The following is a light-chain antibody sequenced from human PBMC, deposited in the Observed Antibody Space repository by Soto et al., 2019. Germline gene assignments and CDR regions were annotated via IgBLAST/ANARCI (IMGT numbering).Light chain of an antibody. J-gene: IGLJ1*01. CDR3: CSYAGSSYV. Sequence: QSVLTQPASVSGSPGQSITISCTGTSSDVGSYNLVSWYQQHPGKAPKVMIYEGSKRPSGVSNRFSGSKSGNTASLTISGLQAEDEADYYCCSYAGSSYVFGTGT. V-gene: IGLV2-23*01. CDR1: SSDVGSYNL. CDR2: EGS.